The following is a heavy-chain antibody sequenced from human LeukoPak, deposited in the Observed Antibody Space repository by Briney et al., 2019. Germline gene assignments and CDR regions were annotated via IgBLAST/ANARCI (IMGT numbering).Heavy chain of an antibody. CDR1: GGSISSYY. Sequence: KPSETLSLTCTVSGGSISSYYWSWIRQPAGKGLEWIGRIYISGSTNYNPSLKSRVTISVDTSKNQFSLKLSSVTAADTAVYYCARDLLMATPRSPVDYWGQGTLVTVSS. V-gene: IGHV4-4*07. J-gene: IGHJ4*02. D-gene: IGHD5-24*01. CDR2: IYISGST. CDR3: ARDLLMATPRSPVDY.